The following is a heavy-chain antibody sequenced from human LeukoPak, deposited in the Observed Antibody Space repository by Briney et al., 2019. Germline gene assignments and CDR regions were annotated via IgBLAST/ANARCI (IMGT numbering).Heavy chain of an antibody. CDR1: GYTFTSYW. Sequence: GESLKISCQGSGYTFTSYWIGWVRQMPVKGLEWMGSIYPGDSDTKYSPSFQGQVTISVDKSTNTAYLQWKSLKAYDTAMYYCARQKAAMPVWDIWGQGTMVTVSS. V-gene: IGHV5-51*01. D-gene: IGHD2-2*01. CDR2: IYPGDSDT. CDR3: ARQKAAMPVWDI. J-gene: IGHJ3*02.